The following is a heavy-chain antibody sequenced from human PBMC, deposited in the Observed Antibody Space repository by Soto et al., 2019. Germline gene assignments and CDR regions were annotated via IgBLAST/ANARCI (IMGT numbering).Heavy chain of an antibody. Sequence: QVQLVESGGGLAKPGGSLRLSCAASGFTFSDHYMSWIRQAPGKGLEWISYINPSGTYTHYADSVKGRFTMSRDNGGNSLFLQMNSLRPEDTALYYCARGHHSKDVWGQGATVTVSS. J-gene: IGHJ6*02. CDR1: GFTFSDHY. CDR3: ARGHHSKDV. V-gene: IGHV3-11*06. CDR2: INPSGTYT.